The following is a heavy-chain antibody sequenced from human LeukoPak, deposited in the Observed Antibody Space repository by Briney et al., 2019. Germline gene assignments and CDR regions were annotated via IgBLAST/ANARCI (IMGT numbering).Heavy chain of an antibody. CDR1: GFTFSGSA. J-gene: IGHJ4*02. D-gene: IGHD1-14*01. CDR2: IRSKANSYAT. V-gene: IGHV3-73*01. Sequence: GGSLRLSCAASGFTFSGSAMHWVRQASGKGLEWVGRIRSKANSYATAYAASVKGRFTISRDDSKNTAYLQMNSLKTEDTAVYYCARSVKTTLYYFDYWGQGTLVAVSS. CDR3: ARSVKTTLYYFDY.